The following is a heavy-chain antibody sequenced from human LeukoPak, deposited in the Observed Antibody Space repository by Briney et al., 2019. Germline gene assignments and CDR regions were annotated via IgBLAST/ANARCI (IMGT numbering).Heavy chain of an antibody. CDR3: EREYSSSSSLPD. J-gene: IGHJ4*02. V-gene: IGHV3-21*01. Sequence: GGSLRLSCAASGFTFSSYSINCVRQSPGKGRGWVSSISSSSSYIYYADSAKGRFTIPRDNAKNSLYLKMTSLRAEDTAVYYCEREYSSSSSLPDWGQGTLVTVSS. CDR1: GFTFSSYS. D-gene: IGHD6-6*01. CDR2: ISSSSSYI.